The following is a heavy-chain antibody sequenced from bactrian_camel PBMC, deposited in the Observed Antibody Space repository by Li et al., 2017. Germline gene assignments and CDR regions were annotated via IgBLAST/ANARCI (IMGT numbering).Heavy chain of an antibody. CDR2: ISSGGGSS. CDR3: AADSAGELRILTMALFGY. V-gene: IGHV3S40*01. Sequence: VQLVESGGGLVQPGGSLRISCATSGFTFSNYAMTWVRQAPGKGLEWVSAISSGGGSSYYPNSLKGRFTISRDNAKNTVYLQMNSLKTEDTAVYYCAADSAGELRILTMALFGYWGRGTQVTVS. J-gene: IGHJ6*01. D-gene: IGHD4*01. CDR1: GFTFSNYA.